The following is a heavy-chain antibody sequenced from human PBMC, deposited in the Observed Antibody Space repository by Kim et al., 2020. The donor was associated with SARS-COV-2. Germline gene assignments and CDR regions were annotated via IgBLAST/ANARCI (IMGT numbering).Heavy chain of an antibody. Sequence: YADSVKGRFTISRDNSKNTLYLQMNSLRVEDTAVYYCAKVVGKGLPYFDYWGQGTLVTVSS. CDR3: AKVVGKGLPYFDY. D-gene: IGHD1-26*01. J-gene: IGHJ4*02. V-gene: IGHV3-23*01.